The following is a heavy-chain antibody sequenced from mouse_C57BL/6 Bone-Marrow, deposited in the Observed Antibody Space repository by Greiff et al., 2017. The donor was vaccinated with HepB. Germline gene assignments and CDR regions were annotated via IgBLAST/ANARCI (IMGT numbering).Heavy chain of an antibody. D-gene: IGHD2-4*01. CDR2: IHPNSGST. CDR1: GYTFTSYW. CDR3: ARDDYDYFDY. Sequence: QVQLQQPGAELVKPGASVKLSCKASGYTFTSYWMHWVKQRPGQGLEWIGMIHPNSGSTNYNEKFKSKATLTVDKSSSTAYMQLSSLTSEDAAVYYCARDDYDYFDYWGQGTTLTVSS. V-gene: IGHV1-64*01. J-gene: IGHJ2*01.